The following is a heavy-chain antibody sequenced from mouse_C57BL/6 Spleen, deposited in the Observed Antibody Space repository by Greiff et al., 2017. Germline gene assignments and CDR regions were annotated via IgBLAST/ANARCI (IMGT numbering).Heavy chain of an antibody. Sequence: EVQRVESGGGLVQPKGSLKLSCAASGFSFNTYAMNWVRQAPGKGLEWVARIRSKSNNYATYYADSVKDRFTISRDDSESMLYLQMNNLKTEDTAMYYCVRHDSGTFDYWGQGTTLTVSS. CDR3: VRHDSGTFDY. D-gene: IGHD4-1*01. V-gene: IGHV10-1*01. J-gene: IGHJ2*01. CDR2: IRSKSNNYAT. CDR1: GFSFNTYA.